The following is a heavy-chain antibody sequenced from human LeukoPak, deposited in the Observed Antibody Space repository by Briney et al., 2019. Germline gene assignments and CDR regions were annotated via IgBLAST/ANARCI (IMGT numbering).Heavy chain of an antibody. V-gene: IGHV4-39*01. D-gene: IGHD2-21*01. CDR1: GGSISSSSYY. Sequence: SETLSLTCTVSGGSISSSSYYWGWIRQPPGKGLEWIGSIYYSGSTYYNPSLKSRVTISVDTSKNQFSLKLSSVTAADTAVYYCARLNLLAYCGGDCYVFDYWGQGTLVTVSS. CDR3: ARLNLLAYCGGDCYVFDY. J-gene: IGHJ4*02. CDR2: IYYSGST.